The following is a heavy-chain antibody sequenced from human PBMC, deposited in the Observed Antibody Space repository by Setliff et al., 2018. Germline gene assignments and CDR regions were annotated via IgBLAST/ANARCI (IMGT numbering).Heavy chain of an antibody. CDR2: IWYDGSKK. J-gene: IGHJ4*02. CDR1: GFTFSGSA. D-gene: IGHD3-22*01. Sequence: GGSLRLSCAASGFTFSGSAMHWVRQSPGKGLEWVAVIWYDGSKKYHADSVKGRFTVSRDNSKNTLYLQMNSLRAEDTAVYYCAKDPGDSSGSFEYWGQGTPVTVSS. CDR3: AKDPGDSSGSFEY. V-gene: IGHV3-33*03.